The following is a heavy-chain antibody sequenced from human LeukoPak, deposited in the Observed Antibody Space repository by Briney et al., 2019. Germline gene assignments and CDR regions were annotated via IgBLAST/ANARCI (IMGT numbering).Heavy chain of an antibody. CDR2: INTNTGNP. CDR1: GYTFSGYY. J-gene: IGHJ4*02. V-gene: IGHV7-4-1*02. Sequence: ASVKVSCKASGYTFSGYYMHWVRQAPGQGLEWMGWINTNTGNPTYVQGITGRFVFSSDTSVSTAYLQISSLKAEDTAVYYCAFISSGWSILYWGQGTLVTVSS. CDR3: AFISSGWSILY. D-gene: IGHD6-19*01.